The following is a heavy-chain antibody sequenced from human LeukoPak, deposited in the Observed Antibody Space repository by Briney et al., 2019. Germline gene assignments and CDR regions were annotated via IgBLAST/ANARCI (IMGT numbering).Heavy chain of an antibody. D-gene: IGHD5-18*01. V-gene: IGHV4-38-2*01. J-gene: IGHJ4*02. Sequence: SSETLSLTCAVSGYSISSGYYWDWIRQPPGKGLEWIGTMYHSGSTYYNPSLKSRVTISVDTSKNQFSLKLSSVTAADTAVYYCARVKGYSYGFSPRYFDYWGQGTLVTVSS. CDR3: ARVKGYSYGFSPRYFDY. CDR1: GYSISSGYY. CDR2: MYHSGST.